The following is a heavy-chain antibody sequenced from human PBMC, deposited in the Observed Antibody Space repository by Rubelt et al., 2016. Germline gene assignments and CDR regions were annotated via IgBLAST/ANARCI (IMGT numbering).Heavy chain of an antibody. Sequence: QVQLVQSGAEVKKPGASVKVSCKASGYTFTSYYMHWVRQAPGQGLEWMGIINPSVGSTSYAQKFQGRVTMTRDTSTSTVYMELGSLRSEDTAVYYCARDVIVVVPAAPDAFDIWGQGTMVTVSS. CDR3: ARDVIVVVPAAPDAFDI. CDR2: INPSVGST. CDR1: GYTFTSYY. D-gene: IGHD2-2*01. J-gene: IGHJ3*02. V-gene: IGHV1-46*01.